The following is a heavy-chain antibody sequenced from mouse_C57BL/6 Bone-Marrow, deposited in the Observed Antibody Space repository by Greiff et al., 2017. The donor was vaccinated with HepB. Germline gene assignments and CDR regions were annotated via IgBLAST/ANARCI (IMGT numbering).Heavy chain of an antibody. J-gene: IGHJ4*01. CDR1: GFTFSSYA. Sequence: DVKLVESGGGLVKPGGSLKLSCAASGFTFSSYAMSWVRQTPEKRLEWVATISDGGSYTYYPDNVKGRFTISRDNAKNNLYLQMSHLKSEDTAMYYCARGRGDAMDYWGQGTSVTVSS. CDR2: ISDGGSYT. V-gene: IGHV5-4*03. CDR3: ARGRGDAMDY.